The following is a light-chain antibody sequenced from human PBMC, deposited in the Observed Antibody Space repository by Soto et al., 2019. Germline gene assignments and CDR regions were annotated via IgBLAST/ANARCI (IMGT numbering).Light chain of an antibody. J-gene: IGKJ1*01. Sequence: EIVLTQSPGTLSSSPGERATLSCRASQSVTSNFLAWYQHKPGRAPRLLIYGASSRATGIPDRFSGSGSGTDFTLTISRLEPEDFAVYYCQQYGSSPTFGQGTSVEMK. CDR3: QQYGSSPT. CDR1: QSVTSNF. CDR2: GAS. V-gene: IGKV3-20*01.